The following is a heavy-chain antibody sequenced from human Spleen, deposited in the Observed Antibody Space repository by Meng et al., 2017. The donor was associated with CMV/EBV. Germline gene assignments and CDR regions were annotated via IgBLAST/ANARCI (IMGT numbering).Heavy chain of an antibody. CDR2: IYYSGST. J-gene: IGHJ4*02. V-gene: IGHV4-39*07. CDR3: ARGGVATSFDY. CDR1: GGSISSSSYY. Sequence: GSLRLSCTVSGGSISSSSYYWGWIRQPPGKGLEWIGSIYYSGSTYYNPSLKSRVTISVDTSKNQFSLKLSSVTAADTAVYYCARGGVATSFDYWGQGTLVTVSS. D-gene: IGHD5-12*01.